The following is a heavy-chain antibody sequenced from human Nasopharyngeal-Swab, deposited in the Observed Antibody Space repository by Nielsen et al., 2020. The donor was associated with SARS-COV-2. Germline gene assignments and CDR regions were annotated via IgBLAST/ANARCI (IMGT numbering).Heavy chain of an antibody. V-gene: IGHV3-21*04. D-gene: IGHD3-10*01. Sequence: GESLKIPCAASGFTFSSHSMNWVRQAPGKGLEWVSSISSSSSYIYYADSVKGRFTISRDNAKNSLYLQMNSLRAEDTAVYYCASARDYYGSGSYDYWGQGTLVTVSS. J-gene: IGHJ4*02. CDR1: GFTFSSHS. CDR2: ISSSSSYI. CDR3: ASARDYYGSGSYDY.